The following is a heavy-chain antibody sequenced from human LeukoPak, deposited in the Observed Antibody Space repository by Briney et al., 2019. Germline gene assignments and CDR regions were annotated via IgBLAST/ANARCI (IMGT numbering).Heavy chain of an antibody. CDR1: GFTFSSYG. V-gene: IGHV3-23*01. Sequence: PGGSLRLSCAASGFTFSSYGMSWVRQAPGKGLEWVSAISGSGGSTYYADSVKGRFTISRDNSKNTLYLQMNSLRAEDTAVYYCAKGENYYGSGSLADYWGQGTLVTVSS. CDR3: AKGENYYGSGSLADY. D-gene: IGHD3-10*01. J-gene: IGHJ4*02. CDR2: ISGSGGST.